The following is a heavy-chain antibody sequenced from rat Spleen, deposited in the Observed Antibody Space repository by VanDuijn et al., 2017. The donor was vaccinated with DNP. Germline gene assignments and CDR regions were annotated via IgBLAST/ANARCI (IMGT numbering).Heavy chain of an antibody. J-gene: IGHJ2*01. V-gene: IGHV5-17*01. CDR2: ISYDGSRT. Sequence: EVQLVESGGGLVQPGRSLKLSCAASGFTFSDYAMAWVRQAPKKGLEWVTTISYDGSRTYYLDSVKGRFTISRDNAKNTLYLQMNSLRSEDTATYYCAKDAFDYWGQGVMVTVSS. CDR1: GFTFSDYA. CDR3: AKDAFDY.